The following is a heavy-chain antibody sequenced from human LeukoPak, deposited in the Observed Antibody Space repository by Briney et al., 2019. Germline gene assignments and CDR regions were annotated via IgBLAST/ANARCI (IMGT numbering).Heavy chain of an antibody. V-gene: IGHV3-23*01. D-gene: IGHD1-26*01. CDR2: ITGRGDNT. Sequence: GGSLRLSCAASGFIFGSSAMSWLRQAPGKGLQWVPTITGRGDNTYYADSLKGRFSISRDNSKDTLYLLMNSLSADDTATYYCAKDHVGTITLRYFDSWGQGTLVTVSS. CDR3: AKDHVGTITLRYFDS. J-gene: IGHJ4*02. CDR1: GFIFGSSA.